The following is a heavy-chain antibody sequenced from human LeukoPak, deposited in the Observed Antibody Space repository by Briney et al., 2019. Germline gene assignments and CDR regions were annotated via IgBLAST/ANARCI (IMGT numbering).Heavy chain of an antibody. CDR2: ISDIGSI. Sequence: SETLSLTCTVSGGSISSYYWSWLRQPPGKGLEWIAYISDIGSINYNPALKCRVTISLDTSNNQFSLKLSSVTAADTAVYYCAGHHPRDTVDFWGQGTLVTVSS. V-gene: IGHV4-59*08. J-gene: IGHJ4*02. CDR1: GGSISSYY. D-gene: IGHD2-21*01. CDR3: AGHHPRDTVDF.